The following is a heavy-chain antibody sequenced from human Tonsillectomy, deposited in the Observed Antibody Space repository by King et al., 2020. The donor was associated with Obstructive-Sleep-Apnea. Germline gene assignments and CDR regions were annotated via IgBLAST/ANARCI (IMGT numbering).Heavy chain of an antibody. CDR2: MNPNSGNT. J-gene: IGHJ4*02. D-gene: IGHD6-13*01. CDR1: GYTFTSYD. Sequence: VQLVQSGAEVKKPGSSVKVSCKASGYTFTSYDINWVRQATGQGPEWMGWMNPNSGNTGYAQKFQGRVTMTSNTSISTAYMGLSSRRSEDTAVYYCAKGGLAAAWYYFDYWGQGTLVTVSS. CDR3: AKGGLAAAWYYFDY. V-gene: IGHV1-8*01.